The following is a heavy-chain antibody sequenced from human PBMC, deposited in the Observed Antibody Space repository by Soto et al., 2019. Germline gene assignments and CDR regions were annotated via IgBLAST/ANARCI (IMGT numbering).Heavy chain of an antibody. CDR2: IYYSGST. Sequence: SETLSLTCTVSGGSISSSSYYWCWIRQPPGKGLEWIGSIYYSGSTYYNPSLKSRVTISVDTSKNQFSLKLSSVTAADTAVYFCVWGGYASNSFDIWGQGTMVTVSS. D-gene: IGHD5-12*01. V-gene: IGHV4-39*01. J-gene: IGHJ3*02. CDR3: VWGGYASNSFDI. CDR1: GGSISSSSYY.